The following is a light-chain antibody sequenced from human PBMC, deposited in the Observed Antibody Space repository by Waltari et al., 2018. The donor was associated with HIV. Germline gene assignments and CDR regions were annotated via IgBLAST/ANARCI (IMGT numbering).Light chain of an antibody. CDR1: NSDIGGYNY. CDR2: EVT. CDR3: SSYADRNGFYVV. J-gene: IGLJ2*01. Sequence: QSALTQPPSASGSPGQSVTISCTGTNSDIGGYNYVSWYQQHPGKAPKLVIPEVTNRPSGVPYAFSGSKSGTTASLTVSGLQAEDEADYYCSSYADRNGFYVVFGGGTRLTVL. V-gene: IGLV2-8*01.